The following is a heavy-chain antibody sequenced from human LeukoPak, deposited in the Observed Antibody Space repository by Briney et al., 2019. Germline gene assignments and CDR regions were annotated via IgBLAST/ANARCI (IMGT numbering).Heavy chain of an antibody. CDR3: ARGAYYDSSEVDY. V-gene: IGHV1-8*02. D-gene: IGHD3-22*01. J-gene: IGHJ4*02. CDR2: ISGKDGHT. CDR1: GGTFSSYA. Sequence: ASVKVSCKASGGTFSSYAISWVRQAPGQGLEWMGWISGKDGHTKYAQKFQGRGTMTRNTSISTAYMELSSLRSEDTAVYYCARGAYYDSSEVDYWGQGTLVTVSS.